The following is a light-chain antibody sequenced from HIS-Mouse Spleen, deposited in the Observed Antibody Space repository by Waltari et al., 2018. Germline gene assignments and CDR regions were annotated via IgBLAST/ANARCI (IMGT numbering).Light chain of an antibody. CDR3: QVWDSSSDHVV. Sequence: SYVLTQPPSVSVAPGKTARITCGGNNIGSKSVHWYQQKPGQAPVLVVDEDSDRPSGLPERFSGSNSGNPATLTISRVEAGDEADYYCQVWDSSSDHVVFGGGTKLTVL. V-gene: IGLV3-21*03. CDR1: NIGSKS. CDR2: EDS. J-gene: IGLJ2*01.